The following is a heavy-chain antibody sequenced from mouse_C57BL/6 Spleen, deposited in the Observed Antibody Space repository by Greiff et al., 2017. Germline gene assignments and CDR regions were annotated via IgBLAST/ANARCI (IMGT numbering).Heavy chain of an antibody. CDR2: IYPGDGDT. V-gene: IGHV1-82*01. Sequence: QVQLQQSGPELVKPGASVKISCKASGYAFSSSWMNWVKQRPGKGLEWIGRIYPGDGDTNYNGKFKGKATLTADKSSSTAYMRLRSLPSEDSAVYFCARWGILDYGSSYEGYFDVWGTGTTVTVSS. CDR1: GYAFSSSW. D-gene: IGHD1-1*01. J-gene: IGHJ1*03. CDR3: ARWGILDYGSSYEGYFDV.